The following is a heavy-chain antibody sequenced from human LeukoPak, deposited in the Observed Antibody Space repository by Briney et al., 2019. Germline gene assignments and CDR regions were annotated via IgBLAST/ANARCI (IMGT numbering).Heavy chain of an antibody. CDR3: AKGPSGYSSGFCFDY. V-gene: IGHV1-46*01. CDR2: IYPRDGST. CDR1: GYTFTSNY. D-gene: IGHD6-19*01. Sequence: ASVKVSCKASGYTFTSNYIHWVRQAPGQGLEWMGMIYPRDGSTSYAQKFQGRVTVTRDTSTSTVHMELSGLRAEDTAVYYCAKGPSGYSSGFCFDYWGQGTLVTVSS. J-gene: IGHJ4*02.